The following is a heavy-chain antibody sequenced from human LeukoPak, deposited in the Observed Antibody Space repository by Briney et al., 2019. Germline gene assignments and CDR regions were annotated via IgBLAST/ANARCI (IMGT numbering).Heavy chain of an antibody. Sequence: PSETLSLTCAVYGGSFSGYYWSWIRQPPGKGLEWIGEINHSGSTNYNPSLKSRVTISKDMSKNQFSLRLTSVTAADTAVYYCARVGGAPLGAFDIWGQGTMVTVSS. J-gene: IGHJ3*02. CDR3: ARVGGAPLGAFDI. CDR1: GGSFSGYY. V-gene: IGHV4-34*01. CDR2: INHSGST. D-gene: IGHD3-16*01.